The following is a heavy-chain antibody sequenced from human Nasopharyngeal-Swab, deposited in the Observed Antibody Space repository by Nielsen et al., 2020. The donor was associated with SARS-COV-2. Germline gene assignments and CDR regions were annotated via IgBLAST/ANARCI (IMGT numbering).Heavy chain of an antibody. J-gene: IGHJ5*02. Sequence: GGSLRLSCEASGFSFSSYGMHWVRQAPGKGLEWVTVISSDGSNKYYADSVKGRFTISRDNSKNTLYLLMSSLRAEDTAVYYCARDLSKDDNWFGPWGQGTLVTVSS. CDR1: GFSFSSYG. CDR3: ARDLSKDDNWFGP. V-gene: IGHV3-30*03. CDR2: ISSDGSNK.